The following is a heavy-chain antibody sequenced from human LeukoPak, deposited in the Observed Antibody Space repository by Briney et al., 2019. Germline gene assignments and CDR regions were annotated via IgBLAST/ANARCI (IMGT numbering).Heavy chain of an antibody. J-gene: IGHJ4*02. CDR2: IYHSGST. V-gene: IGHV4-30-2*01. D-gene: IGHD1-26*01. CDR1: GGSISSGGYY. Sequence: PSQTLSLTCTVSGGSISSGGYYWSWIRQPPGKGLEWIGYIYHSGSTYYNPSLKSRVTISVDRSKNQFSLKLSSVTAADTAVYYCARGVGAIGVYYFNYWGQGTLVTVSS. CDR3: ARGVGAIGVYYFNY.